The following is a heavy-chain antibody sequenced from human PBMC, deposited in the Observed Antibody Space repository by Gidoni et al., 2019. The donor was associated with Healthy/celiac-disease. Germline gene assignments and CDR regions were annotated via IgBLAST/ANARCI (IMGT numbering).Heavy chain of an antibody. CDR3: ARVGWELGFDY. V-gene: IGHV4-34*01. CDR2: SNHSGST. CDR1: GGSFSGYY. J-gene: IGHJ4*02. D-gene: IGHD1-26*01. Sequence: QVQLQQWGAGLLKPSETLSLTCAVYGGSFSGYYWSWIRQPPGKGLEWIGESNHSGSTNYNPSLKSRVTISVDTSKNQFSLKRSSVTAADTAVYYCARVGWELGFDYWGQGTLVTVSS.